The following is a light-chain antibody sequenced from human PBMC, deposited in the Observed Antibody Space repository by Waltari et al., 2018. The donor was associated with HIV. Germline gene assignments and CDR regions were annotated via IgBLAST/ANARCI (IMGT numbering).Light chain of an antibody. CDR1: TSNIGSNH. J-gene: IGLJ2*01. CDR2: QSN. V-gene: IGLV1-51*01. CDR3: WTWDGSLSGVV. Sequence: QSVLTQPPSVSAAPGQTVTISCSGGTSNIGSNHVSWYQHLPGAAPKLLIYQSNQRPSIIPDRFSGAKSGTSATLGITGLQTADEADYYCWTWDGSLSGVVFGGGTKVTVL.